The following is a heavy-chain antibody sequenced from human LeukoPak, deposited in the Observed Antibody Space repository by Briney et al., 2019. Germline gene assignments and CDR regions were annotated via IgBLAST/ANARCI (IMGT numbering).Heavy chain of an antibody. V-gene: IGHV3-7*01. CDR3: ARVKDVNDDIMFHH. CDR2: IKQDGSQK. Sequence: GGSLRLSCAASGFTFNTYWMNWVRQAPGKGLEWVANIKQDGSQKEYVDSVKGRFTISRDNAKNSPYLQMNSLRAEDTAVYYCARVKDVNDDIMFHHWGQGTLVTVSS. CDR1: GFTFNTYW. D-gene: IGHD3-9*01. J-gene: IGHJ1*01.